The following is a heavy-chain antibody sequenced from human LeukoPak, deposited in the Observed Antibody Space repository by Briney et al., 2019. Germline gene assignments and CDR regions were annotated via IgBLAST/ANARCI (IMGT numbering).Heavy chain of an antibody. J-gene: IGHJ5*02. D-gene: IGHD3-16*01. Sequence: GGSLRLSCAASGFTLSSYAMGWVRLGPGKGLDWVSTITGSGTNTYYADSVKGRFTISRDNSKNTLYLQMNSLRAEDTAIYYCAQSRGGWFDPWGQGTLVTVSS. V-gene: IGHV3-23*01. CDR1: GFTLSSYA. CDR3: AQSRGGWFDP. CDR2: ITGSGTNT.